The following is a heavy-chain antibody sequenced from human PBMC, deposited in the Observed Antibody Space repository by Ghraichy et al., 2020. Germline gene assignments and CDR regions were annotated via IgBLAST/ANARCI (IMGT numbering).Heavy chain of an antibody. J-gene: IGHJ6*02. D-gene: IGHD2/OR15-2a*01. CDR3: ARGQYNYYGMDV. CDR1: GFTFSTYA. CDR2: ISYDGTNK. V-gene: IGHV3-30-3*01. Sequence: GASLRLSCAASGFTFSTYAMHWVRQAPGKGLEWVAVISYDGTNKYYADSVKGRFTISRDNSKNTLYLQMNSLRAEDTAVYYCARGQYNYYGMDVWGQGTTVTVSS.